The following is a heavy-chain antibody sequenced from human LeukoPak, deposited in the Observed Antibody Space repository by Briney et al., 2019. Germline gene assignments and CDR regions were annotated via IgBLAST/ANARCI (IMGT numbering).Heavy chain of an antibody. D-gene: IGHD6-19*01. V-gene: IGHV3-7*01. CDR1: GFTFSNYW. J-gene: IGHJ4*02. CDR3: ARDSSGWYYYFDY. CDR2: IKQDGSEK. Sequence: GGSLRLSSAASGFTFSNYWMSWVRQAPRKGLEWVANIKQDGSEKYYVDSVKGRFTISRDNAKNSLYLQMNSLRAEDTAVYYCARDSSGWYYYFDYWGQGTLVTVSS.